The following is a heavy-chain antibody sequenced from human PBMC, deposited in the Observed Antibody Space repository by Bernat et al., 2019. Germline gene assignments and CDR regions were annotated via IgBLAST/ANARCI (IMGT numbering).Heavy chain of an antibody. Sequence: EVQLVESGGGLVQPGRSLRLSCTASGFTFGDYAMSWVRQAPGKGLEWVSYISSSGSTIYYADSVKGRFTISTDNAKNSLYLQMNRLRAEDTAVDYCAGDYLGYCSGGSCYSVYWGQGTLVTVSS. CDR1: GFTFGDYA. V-gene: IGHV3-48*03. J-gene: IGHJ4*02. CDR2: ISSSGSTI. D-gene: IGHD2-15*01. CDR3: AGDYLGYCSGGSCYSVY.